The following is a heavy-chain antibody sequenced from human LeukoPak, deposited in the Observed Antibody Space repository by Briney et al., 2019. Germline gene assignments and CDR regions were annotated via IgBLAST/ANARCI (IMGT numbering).Heavy chain of an antibody. D-gene: IGHD1-26*01. CDR3: ARGRSRLIVGATPFDP. CDR2: INHSGST. Sequence: SETLSLTCAVYGGSFSGYYWSWIRQPPGKGLEWIGEINHSGSTNYNPSLKSRVTISVDTSKNQFSLKLSSVTAADTAVYYCARGRSRLIVGATPFDPWGQGTLVTVSS. J-gene: IGHJ5*02. V-gene: IGHV4-34*01. CDR1: GGSFSGYY.